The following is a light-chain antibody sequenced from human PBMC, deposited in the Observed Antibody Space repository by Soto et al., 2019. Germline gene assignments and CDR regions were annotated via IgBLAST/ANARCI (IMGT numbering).Light chain of an antibody. J-gene: IGKJ4*01. V-gene: IGKV1-9*01. CDR2: SAS. Sequence: IQLTQSPCFLSPPLGDSVPVTYRASQGISNYLAWYQQKAGKAPKLLIHSASTLQNGVPSRFSGSGSGTEFTLTISSLQPEDLATYYCQHRHSYPLTFGGGTKVDIK. CDR1: QGISNY. CDR3: QHRHSYPLT.